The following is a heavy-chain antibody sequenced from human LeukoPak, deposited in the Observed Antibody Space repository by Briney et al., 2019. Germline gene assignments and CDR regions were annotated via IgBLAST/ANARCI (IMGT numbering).Heavy chain of an antibody. CDR1: GYTFTNYA. J-gene: IGHJ4*02. CDR2: MNPNSGNT. Sequence: ASVKVSCKASGYTFTNYAINWVRQATGQGLEWMGWMNPNSGNTDYAQKFQGRVTITRNTSISTAYMELSSLRSEDTAVYYCARSLGTAMAIFDYWGQGTLVTVSS. V-gene: IGHV1-8*02. D-gene: IGHD5-18*01. CDR3: ARSLGTAMAIFDY.